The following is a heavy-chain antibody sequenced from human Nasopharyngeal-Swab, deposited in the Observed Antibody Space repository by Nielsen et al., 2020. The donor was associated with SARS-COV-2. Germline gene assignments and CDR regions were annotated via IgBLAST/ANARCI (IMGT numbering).Heavy chain of an antibody. D-gene: IGHD6-6*01. CDR2: IIPIFGTA. CDR1: GGTFSSYA. J-gene: IGHJ6*02. CDR3: ASGLSIAARQVYYYYGMDV. Sequence: VKDSCKASGGTFSSYAISWVRQAPGQGLEWMGGIIPIFGTANYAQKFQGRVTITADESTSTAYMELSSLRSEDTAVYYCASGLSIAARQVYYYYGMDVWGQGTTVTVSS. V-gene: IGHV1-69*13.